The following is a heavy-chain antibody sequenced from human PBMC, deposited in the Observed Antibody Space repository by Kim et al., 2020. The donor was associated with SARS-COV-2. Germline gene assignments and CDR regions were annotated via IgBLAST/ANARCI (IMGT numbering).Heavy chain of an antibody. J-gene: IGHJ6*02. CDR2: IYYSGST. CDR3: ARDRIEPWIQLLGDYYYYGMDV. CDR1: GGSISSSSYY. D-gene: IGHD5-18*01. V-gene: IGHV4-39*07. Sequence: SETLSLTCTVSGGSISSSSYYWGWIRQPPGKGLEWIGSIYYSGSTYYNPSLKSRVTISVDTSKNQFSLKLSSVTAADTAVYYCARDRIEPWIQLLGDYYYYGMDVWGQGTTVTVSS.